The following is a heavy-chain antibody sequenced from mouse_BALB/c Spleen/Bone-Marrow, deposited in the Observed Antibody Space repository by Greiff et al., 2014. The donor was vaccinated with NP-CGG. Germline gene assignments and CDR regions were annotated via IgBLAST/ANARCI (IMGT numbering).Heavy chain of an antibody. CDR1: GYTFTAYA. Sequence: LEESGPELVRPGVSVKLSCKGSGYTFTAYAMHWVKQSHAKSLEWIGLISTYSGNTHYNQNFKGKATMTVDKSSSTAYMELARLTSENSAIDYCARNFYGSSYFDYWGQGTTLTVSS. CDR3: ARNFYGSSYFDY. V-gene: IGHV1-67*01. J-gene: IGHJ2*01. D-gene: IGHD1-1*01. CDR2: ISTYSGNT.